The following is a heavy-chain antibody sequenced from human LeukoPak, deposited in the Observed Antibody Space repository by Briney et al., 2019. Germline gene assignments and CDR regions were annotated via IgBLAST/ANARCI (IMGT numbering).Heavy chain of an antibody. D-gene: IGHD2-2*01. V-gene: IGHV3-23*01. CDR3: AKAPRRNYCSSTSCSSTNNWFDP. Sequence: GGSLRLSCAASGFTFSSYAMSWVRQAPGKGLEWVSAISGSGGSTYYADSVKGRFTISRGNSKNTLYLQMNSLRAEDTAVYYCAKAPRRNYCSSTSCSSTNNWFDPWGQGTLVTVSS. CDR1: GFTFSSYA. J-gene: IGHJ5*02. CDR2: ISGSGGST.